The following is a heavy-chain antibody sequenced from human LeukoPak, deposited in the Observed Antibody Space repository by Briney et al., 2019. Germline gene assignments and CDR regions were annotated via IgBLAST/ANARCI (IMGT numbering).Heavy chain of an antibody. CDR3: ARHLYTSSWRYYYYYMDV. J-gene: IGHJ6*03. D-gene: IGHD6-13*01. CDR1: GGSISSTTYY. Sequence: SETLSLTCTVSGGSISSTTYYWGWIRQPPGKGLEWIGSIYYSGTTYYNPSLKSRVTISVDSSKNQFSLKMNSVIAADTAVYCCARHLYTSSWRYYYYYMDVWGKGTTVTVSS. CDR2: IYYSGTT. V-gene: IGHV4-39*01.